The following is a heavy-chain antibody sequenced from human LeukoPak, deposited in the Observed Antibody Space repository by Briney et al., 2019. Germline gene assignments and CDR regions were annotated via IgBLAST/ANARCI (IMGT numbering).Heavy chain of an antibody. D-gene: IGHD1-26*01. CDR2: ISSSGSTT. V-gene: IGHV3-11*04. Sequence: PGGSLRLSCAASGFTFSDYYMSWIRQAPGKGLEWVSYISSSGSTTYYADSVKGRFTISRDNAKNSVYLQVNSLRAEDTAVYYCARGVVGATDYFDYWGQGTLVTVSS. J-gene: IGHJ4*02. CDR1: GFTFSDYY. CDR3: ARGVVGATDYFDY.